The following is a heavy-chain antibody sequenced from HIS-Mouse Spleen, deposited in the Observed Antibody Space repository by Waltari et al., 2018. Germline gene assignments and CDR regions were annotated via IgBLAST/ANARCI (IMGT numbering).Heavy chain of an antibody. V-gene: IGHV4-39*07. J-gene: IGHJ2*01. CDR3: AREIPYSSSWYDWYFDL. CDR2: IYSSGST. CDR1: GGSISSSSYY. Sequence: QLQLQESGPGLVKPSETLSLTCTVSGGSISSSSYYWGWIRQPPGKGLEWIGRIYSSGSTYNNPSLESRVNISVDTSKNQFSLKLSSVTAADTAVYYCAREIPYSSSWYDWYFDLWGRGTLVTVSS. D-gene: IGHD6-13*01.